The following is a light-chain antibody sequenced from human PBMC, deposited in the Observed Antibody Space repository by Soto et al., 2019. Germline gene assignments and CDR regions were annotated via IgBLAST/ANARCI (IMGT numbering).Light chain of an antibody. CDR2: ENN. CDR3: GTWDSSLSAGV. J-gene: IGLJ3*02. V-gene: IGLV1-51*02. Sequence: QSALTQPPSVSAAPGQRVTISCSGSSSNIGKNYVSWYQQLPGTAPKFLIYENNKRPSGIPDRFSGSKSGTSATLTITGLQTGDEADYYCGTWDSSLSAGVFGGGTKVTVL. CDR1: SSNIGKNY.